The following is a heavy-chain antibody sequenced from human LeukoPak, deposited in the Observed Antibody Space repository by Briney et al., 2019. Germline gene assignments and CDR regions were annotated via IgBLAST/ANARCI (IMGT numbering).Heavy chain of an antibody. CDR2: NSSSSSYI. Sequence: RGSLTLSCAASGFTFSSYSMNWLRQAPGKGLDWVSSNSSSSSYIYYADSVKRRFTISSDNAKNSLYLQMNSLRAEDTAVHYCARASGYTSCWYDDAFDIWGQGTMVTVSS. D-gene: IGHD6-19*01. J-gene: IGHJ3*02. CDR3: ARASGYTSCWYDDAFDI. V-gene: IGHV3-21*01. CDR1: GFTFSSYS.